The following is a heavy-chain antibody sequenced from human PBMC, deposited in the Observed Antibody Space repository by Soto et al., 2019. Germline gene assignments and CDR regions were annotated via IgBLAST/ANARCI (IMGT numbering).Heavy chain of an antibody. D-gene: IGHD2-15*01. CDR1: GGTFSSDS. J-gene: IGHJ4*02. CDR2: IIPVFDTP. CDR3: ARSGGLDRDFNY. V-gene: IGHV1-69*13. Sequence: ASVKVSCTASGGTFSSDSFSWVRQAPGQGLEWMGGIIPVFDTPIYAQKFQDRVTITADESTSTAYMQLSSLRSGDTAVYYCARSGGLDRDFNYWGQGSLVTVSS.